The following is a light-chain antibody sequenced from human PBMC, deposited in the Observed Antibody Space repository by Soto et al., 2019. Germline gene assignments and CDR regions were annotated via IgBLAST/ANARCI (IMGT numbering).Light chain of an antibody. CDR2: AAF. Sequence: DIQMTQSPSSLYSSVGYIFTITCRASQNIDSCLSWYQQKPGTAPKFLIYAAFNLQSGVPSRFTGSGSGTEFTLTISSLQPEDFATYYCQQSYSSPRTFGQGTKVDI. CDR3: QQSYSSPRT. V-gene: IGKV1-39*01. CDR1: QNIDSC. J-gene: IGKJ1*01.